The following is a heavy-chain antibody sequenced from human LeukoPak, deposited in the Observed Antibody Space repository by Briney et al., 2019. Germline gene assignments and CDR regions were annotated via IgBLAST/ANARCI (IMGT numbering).Heavy chain of an antibody. D-gene: IGHD2-8*01. J-gene: IGHJ6*02. Sequence: GGSLRLSCAASGFTFSSYSMNWVRQAPGKGLEWVSSISSSSSYIYYADSVKGRFTISRDNAKNSLYLQMNSLRAEDTAVYYCARDVGNGNGMDVWGQGTTVTVSS. V-gene: IGHV3-21*01. CDR3: ARDVGNGNGMDV. CDR2: ISSSSSYI. CDR1: GFTFSSYS.